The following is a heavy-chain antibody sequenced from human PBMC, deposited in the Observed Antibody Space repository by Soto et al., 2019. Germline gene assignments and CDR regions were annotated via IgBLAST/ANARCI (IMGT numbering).Heavy chain of an antibody. CDR3: AGDLDGSGSYFTNY. CDR2: ISPHTGDT. J-gene: IGHJ4*02. Sequence: EASVKVSCKTSGYTFSSIGISWVRQAPGQGLEWMGWISPHTGDTYYAQRLQGRVTMTTDTSTNTAYMELRSLRSDDTAVYFCAGDLDGSGSYFTNYWGPGTLVTVSS. V-gene: IGHV1-18*01. CDR1: GYTFSSIG. D-gene: IGHD3-10*01.